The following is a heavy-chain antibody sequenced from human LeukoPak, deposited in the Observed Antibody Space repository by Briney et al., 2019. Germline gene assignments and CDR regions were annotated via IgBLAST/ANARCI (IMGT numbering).Heavy chain of an antibody. Sequence: PGGSLRLSCAAFGFTFRRHAMSWVRQTPGKGLEWVSDNSDCGVSGGATKYADSVRGRFTISRDNSRNMMYLQMNSLRAEDTAVYYCAKGLLRTYFSDSSGHTPETPNYFDSWGQGTLVTVSS. V-gene: IGHV3-23*01. CDR2: NSDCGVSGGAT. CDR3: AKGLLRTYFSDSSGHTPETPNYFDS. D-gene: IGHD3-22*01. CDR1: GFTFRRHA. J-gene: IGHJ4*02.